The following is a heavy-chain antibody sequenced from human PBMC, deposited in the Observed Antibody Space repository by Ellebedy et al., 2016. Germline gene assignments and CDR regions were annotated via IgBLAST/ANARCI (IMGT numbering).Heavy chain of an antibody. CDR3: ARAARTYYYDMDV. D-gene: IGHD6-6*01. Sequence: ASVKVSCKASGYTFTSYGISWVRQAPGQGLEWMGRIIPILGIANYAQKFQGRVTITADKSTSTAYMELRSLRSDDTAVYYCARAARTYYYDMDVWGQGTTVTVSS. CDR2: IIPILGIA. V-gene: IGHV1-69*04. CDR1: GYTFTSYG. J-gene: IGHJ6*02.